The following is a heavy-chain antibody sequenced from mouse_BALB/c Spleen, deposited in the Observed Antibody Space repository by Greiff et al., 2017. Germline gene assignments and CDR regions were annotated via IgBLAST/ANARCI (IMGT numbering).Heavy chain of an antibody. CDR1: GYTFTSYW. V-gene: IGHV1-7*01. CDR3: ATLWLREYYYAMDY. Sequence: VQLQQSGAELAKPGASVKMSCKASGYTFTSYWMHWVKQRPGQGLEWIGYINPSTGYTEYNQKFKDKATLTADKSSSTAYMQLSSLTSEDSAVYYCATLWLREYYYAMDYWGQGTSVTVSS. J-gene: IGHJ4*01. CDR2: INPSTGYT. D-gene: IGHD2-2*01.